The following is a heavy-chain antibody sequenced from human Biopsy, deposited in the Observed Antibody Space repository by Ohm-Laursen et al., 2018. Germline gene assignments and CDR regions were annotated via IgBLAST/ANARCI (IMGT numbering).Heavy chain of an antibody. D-gene: IGHD6-19*01. V-gene: IGHV4-59*01. CDR1: GGSISSYY. CDR3: ARATNNTGWPYYYFYGMDV. J-gene: IGHJ6*02. Sequence: TLSLTCTVSGGSISSYYWNWIRQPPGKGLVWIGYIYYSGTTDYSPSLKSRVTISVDTSNNQFFLRLNSLTAADTAVYYCARATNNTGWPYYYFYGMDVWGQGTTVTVSS. CDR2: IYYSGTT.